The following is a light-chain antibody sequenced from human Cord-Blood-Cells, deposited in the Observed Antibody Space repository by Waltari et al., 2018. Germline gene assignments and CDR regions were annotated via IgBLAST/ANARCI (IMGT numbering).Light chain of an antibody. V-gene: IGLV4-69*01. CDR2: LNSDGSH. CDR1: SGHSSYA. Sequence: QLVLTQSPSASASLGASVKLTCTLSSGHSSYAIAWHQQQPEKGPRYLMKLNSDGSHSKGDGIPDRFSRSSSGAERYLTIASLQSEDEADDYCQTWGTGIQVFGGGTKLTVL. CDR3: QTWGTGIQV. J-gene: IGLJ2*01.